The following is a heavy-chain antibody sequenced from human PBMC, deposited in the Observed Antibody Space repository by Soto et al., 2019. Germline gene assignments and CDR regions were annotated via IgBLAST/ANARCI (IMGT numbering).Heavy chain of an antibody. Sequence: SETLSLTCTVSGGSISSGAYYWSWIRQHPGKGLEWIGYIYHSGSTYYNPSLESRVTLSVDTSRKQFSLKVSSVTAADTAVYYCARANYFDSSGSSWFDPWGQGALVTVSS. CDR1: GGSISSGAYY. D-gene: IGHD3-22*01. J-gene: IGHJ5*02. CDR2: IYHSGST. V-gene: IGHV4-31*03. CDR3: ARANYFDSSGSSWFDP.